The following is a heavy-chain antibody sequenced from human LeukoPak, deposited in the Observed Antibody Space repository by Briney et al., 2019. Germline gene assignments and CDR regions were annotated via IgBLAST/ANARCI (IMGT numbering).Heavy chain of an antibody. CDR1: GGSSSGYY. CDR2: INHSGST. J-gene: IGHJ4*02. V-gene: IGHV4-34*01. CDR3: ARGYSPVVVVAATVYFDY. D-gene: IGHD2-15*01. Sequence: SETLSLTCAVYGGSSSGYYWSWIRQPPGKGLEWIGEINHSGSTNYNPSLKSRVTISVDTSKNQFSLKLSSVTAADTAVYYCARGYSPVVVVAATVYFDYWGQGTLVTVSS.